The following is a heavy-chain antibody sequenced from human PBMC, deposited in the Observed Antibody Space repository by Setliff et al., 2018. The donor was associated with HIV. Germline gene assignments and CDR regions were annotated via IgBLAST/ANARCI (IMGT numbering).Heavy chain of an antibody. V-gene: IGHV3-23*01. Sequence: GSLRLSCAASGFAFDNYCMTWVRQAPGKGLEWVSAISGSGGSTYYADSVKGRFTISRDNAKNSLFLQMNSLRAEDTAVYYCASIELAAMVPVDYWGQGTLVTVSS. J-gene: IGHJ4*02. CDR2: ISGSGGST. CDR3: ASIELAAMVPVDY. D-gene: IGHD5-18*01. CDR1: GFAFDNYC.